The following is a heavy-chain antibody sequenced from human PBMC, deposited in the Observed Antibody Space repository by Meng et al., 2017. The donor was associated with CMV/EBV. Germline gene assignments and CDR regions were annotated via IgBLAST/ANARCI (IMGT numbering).Heavy chain of an antibody. CDR3: ATDFYCSSTSCSTGYYYYGMDV. CDR2: FDPEDGET. J-gene: IGHJ6*02. Sequence: ASVKVSCKVSGYTLTELSMHWVRQAPGKGLEWMGGFDPEDGETIYAQKFQDRVTMTEDTSTDTAYMELSSLRSEDTAVYYCATDFYCSSTSCSTGYYYYGMDVWGQGTTVTVSS. V-gene: IGHV1-24*01. D-gene: IGHD2-2*01. CDR1: GYTLTELS.